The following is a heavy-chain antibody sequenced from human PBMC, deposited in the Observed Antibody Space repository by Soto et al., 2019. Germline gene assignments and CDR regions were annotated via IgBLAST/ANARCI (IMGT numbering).Heavy chain of an antibody. D-gene: IGHD6-6*01. CDR2: IYYSGST. J-gene: IGHJ5*02. Sequence: QVQLQGSGPGLVNPSQTLSLTCTVSGGSISSGGYYWSWILQHPGKGLEWIGYIYYSGSTYYNPSHKSQVTISVDTSKNQFSLKLSSVTAADTAVYYCARGQLLPFRSSPWSNWFDPWGQGTLVTVSS. V-gene: IGHV4-31*01. CDR1: GGSISSGGYY. CDR3: ARGQLLPFRSSPWSNWFDP.